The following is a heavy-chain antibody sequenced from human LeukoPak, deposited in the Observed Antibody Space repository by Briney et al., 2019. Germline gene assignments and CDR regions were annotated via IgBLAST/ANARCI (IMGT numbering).Heavy chain of an antibody. V-gene: IGHV4-39*07. D-gene: IGHD3-22*01. CDR2: IYYSGST. Sequence: SETLSLTCTVSGGSISSSSYYWGWIRQPPGTGLEWIGSIYYSGSTYYNPSLKSRVTISVDTSKNQFSLKLSSVTAADTAVYYCARVRDSSGYYLEYYFDYWGQGTLVTVSS. CDR3: ARVRDSSGYYLEYYFDY. CDR1: GGSISSSSYY. J-gene: IGHJ4*02.